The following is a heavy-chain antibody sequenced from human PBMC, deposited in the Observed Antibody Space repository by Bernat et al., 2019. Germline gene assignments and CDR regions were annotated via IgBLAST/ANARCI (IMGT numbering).Heavy chain of an antibody. CDR1: GFSLSSYL. J-gene: IGHJ3*02. Sequence: EVKVVESGGGLVQPGGSLRLSCEASGFSLSSYLMHWVRQAPGERLVWVSRITSDGTNKFYADSVKGRFTISRDNAKNTLYLQMNSLRAEDTAVYYCSRTAFVFDDVFDIWGQGTKVTVSS. D-gene: IGHD3-16*01. CDR3: SRTAFVFDDVFDI. CDR2: ITSDGTNK. V-gene: IGHV3-74*01.